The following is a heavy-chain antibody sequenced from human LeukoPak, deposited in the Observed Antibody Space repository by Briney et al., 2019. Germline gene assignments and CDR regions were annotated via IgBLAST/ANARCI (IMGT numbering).Heavy chain of an antibody. D-gene: IGHD2-15*01. V-gene: IGHV1-69*04. CDR2: IIPILGIA. CDR1: GGTFSSYA. CDR3: AGGPDCSGGSCYSDY. J-gene: IGHJ4*02. Sequence: SVKVSCKASGGTFSSYAISWVRQAPGQGLEWMGRIIPILGIANYAQKFQGRVTITADKSTSTAYMELSSLRSEDTAVYYCAGGPDCSGGSCYSDYWGQGALVTVSS.